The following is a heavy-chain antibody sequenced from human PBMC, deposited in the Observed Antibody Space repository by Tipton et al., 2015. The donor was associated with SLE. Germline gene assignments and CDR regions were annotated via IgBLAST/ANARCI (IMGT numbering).Heavy chain of an antibody. CDR3: ARAPGRARYYYYYYYMDV. CDR2: INHSGGT. Sequence: TLSLTCAVYGGSFSGYYWSWIRQPPGKGLGWIGEINHSGGTNYNPSLKSRVTISVDTSKNQSSLKLSSVTAADTAVYYCARAPGRARYYYYYYYMDVWGKGTTVTVSS. V-gene: IGHV4-34*01. CDR1: GGSFSGYY. J-gene: IGHJ6*03.